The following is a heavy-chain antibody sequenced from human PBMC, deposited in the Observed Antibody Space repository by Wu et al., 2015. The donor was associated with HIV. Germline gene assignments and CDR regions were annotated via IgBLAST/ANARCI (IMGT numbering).Heavy chain of an antibody. Sequence: QVQLVQSGAEVKKPGASVRVACKVFGYSLTDLSMHWVRQAPGKGLEWMGGFDPRNGKTIYAQKFQGRVTMTEDTSKDTAYIELSSLRSEDTAVYYCATLRGGSYESTGKGYFDHWGQGTLVTVSS. CDR1: GYSLTDLS. J-gene: IGHJ4*02. CDR2: FDPRNGKT. D-gene: IGHD3-22*01. CDR3: ATLRGGSYESTGKGYFDH. V-gene: IGHV1-24*01.